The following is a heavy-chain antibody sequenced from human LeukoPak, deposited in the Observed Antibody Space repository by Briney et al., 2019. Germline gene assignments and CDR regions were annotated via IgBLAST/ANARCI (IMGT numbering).Heavy chain of an antibody. D-gene: IGHD6-19*01. CDR3: AKLAVAANIDY. Sequence: GVSLTLSCTVSGVSFSSYDMHWLRQAPGKGLEWVGFIRYDGSNKYCADSVKGRFTISRANSKNTLYLQLTSPRAEVTDVYYCAKLAVAANIDYWGERTLVTLSS. CDR2: IRYDGSNK. V-gene: IGHV3-30*02. J-gene: IGHJ4*02. CDR1: GVSFSSYD.